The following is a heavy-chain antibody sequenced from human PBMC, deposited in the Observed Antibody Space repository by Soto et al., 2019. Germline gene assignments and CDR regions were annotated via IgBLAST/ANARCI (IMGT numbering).Heavy chain of an antibody. J-gene: IGHJ6*02. D-gene: IGHD1-7*01. CDR2: IYYSGST. V-gene: IGHV4-39*07. Sequence: SETLSLTCTVSGGSISSSSYYWGGIRQPPGKGLEWIGSIYYSGSTYYNPSLKSRVTISVDTSKNQFSLKLSSVTAADTAVYYCARGAELPYYYYGMDVWGQGTTVTVSS. CDR1: GGSISSSSYY. CDR3: ARGAELPYYYYGMDV.